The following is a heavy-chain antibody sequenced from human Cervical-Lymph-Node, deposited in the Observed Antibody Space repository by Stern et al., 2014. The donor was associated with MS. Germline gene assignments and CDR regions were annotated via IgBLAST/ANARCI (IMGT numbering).Heavy chain of an antibody. J-gene: IGHJ4*02. Sequence: VQLVQSGSEVKRPGASVKVSCTASGYVFTGYFMHWLRQAPGQGPEWLGRINPNSGGTDYAQKFQGRATITRDTSIKTAYMEVNRLTSNDTAVYYCARDNEYSYDSSGFFDLWGQGTLVTVSS. D-gene: IGHD3-22*01. CDR2: INPNSGGT. CDR1: GYVFTGYF. CDR3: ARDNEYSYDSSGFFDL. V-gene: IGHV1-2*06.